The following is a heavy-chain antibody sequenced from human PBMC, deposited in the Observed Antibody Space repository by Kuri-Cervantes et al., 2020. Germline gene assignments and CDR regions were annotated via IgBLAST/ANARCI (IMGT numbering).Heavy chain of an antibody. CDR3: TRHFYYYGSGSYYTGYYYGMDV. J-gene: IGHJ6*02. D-gene: IGHD3-10*01. Sequence: GGSLRLSCAASGFTFSRVWMNWVRQAPGKGLEWVGRIRSKANSYATAYAASVKGRFTISRDDSKNTAYLQMNSLKTEDTAVYYCTRHFYYYGSGSYYTGYYYGMDVWGQGTTVTVSS. V-gene: IGHV3-73*01. CDR1: GFTFSRVW. CDR2: IRSKANSYAT.